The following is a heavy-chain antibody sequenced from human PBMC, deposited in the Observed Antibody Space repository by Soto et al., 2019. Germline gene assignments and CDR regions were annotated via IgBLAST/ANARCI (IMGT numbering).Heavy chain of an antibody. CDR2: MNPNSGNT. Sequence: ASVKVSCKASGYTFTSYDINWVRQATGQGLEWMGWMNPNSGNTGYAQKFQGRVTMTRNTSISTAYMELSSLRSEDTAVYYCARVPNVLLWFGEPNDYWGQGTLVTVSS. V-gene: IGHV1-8*01. CDR1: GYTFTSYD. CDR3: ARVPNVLLWFGEPNDY. J-gene: IGHJ4*02. D-gene: IGHD3-10*01.